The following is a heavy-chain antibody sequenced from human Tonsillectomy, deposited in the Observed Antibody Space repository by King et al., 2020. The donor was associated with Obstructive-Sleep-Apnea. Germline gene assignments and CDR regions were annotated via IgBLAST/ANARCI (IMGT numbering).Heavy chain of an antibody. Sequence: DVQLVESGGGLVQPGRSLRLSCAASGFTFDDYAMHWVRQAPGKGLEWGSGISWNSGRIGYGDSVKGRFTISRDNAKNSLFLQMNSLRTEDTALYYCAKDLSSGWYGPVDYWGQGTLVTVSS. V-gene: IGHV3-9*01. CDR2: ISWNSGRI. CDR1: GFTFDDYA. CDR3: AKDLSSGWYGPVDY. D-gene: IGHD6-19*01. J-gene: IGHJ4*02.